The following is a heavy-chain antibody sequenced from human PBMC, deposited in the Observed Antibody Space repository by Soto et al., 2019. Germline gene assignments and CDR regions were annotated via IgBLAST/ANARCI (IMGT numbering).Heavy chain of an antibody. D-gene: IGHD2-2*01. Sequence: SQTLSLTCAISGDSVSSNSAAWNWIRQSPSRGLGWLGRTYYRSKWYNDYAVSVKSRITINPDTSKNQFSLQLNSVTPEDTAVYYCARTKIVVPAAIPTGMDVWGQGTTVTVSS. J-gene: IGHJ6*02. V-gene: IGHV6-1*01. CDR1: GDSVSSNSAA. CDR3: ARTKIVVPAAIPTGMDV. CDR2: TYYRSKWYN.